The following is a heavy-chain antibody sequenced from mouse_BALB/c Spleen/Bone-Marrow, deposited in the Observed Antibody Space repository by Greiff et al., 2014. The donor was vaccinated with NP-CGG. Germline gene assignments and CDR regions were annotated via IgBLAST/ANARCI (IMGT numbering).Heavy chain of an antibody. Sequence: EVKLVESGGGLVQPGGSLKLSCATSGFTFSDYYMYWVRQTPEKRLEWIAYISNGGGSTYYPDTVKGRFTISRDNAKNTLYLQMGRLKSEDTAMYYCARGGIYYGMDYWGQGTSVTVSS. CDR3: ARGGIYYGMDY. CDR1: GFTFSDYY. CDR2: ISNGGGST. V-gene: IGHV5-12*02. J-gene: IGHJ4*01.